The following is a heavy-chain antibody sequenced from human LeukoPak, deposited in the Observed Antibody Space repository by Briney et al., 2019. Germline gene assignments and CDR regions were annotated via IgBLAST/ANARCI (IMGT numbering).Heavy chain of an antibody. CDR3: ARSSRGYCSSTSCSSPGYYYYMDV. CDR1: GYTFTSYG. D-gene: IGHD2-2*01. V-gene: IGHV1-18*01. Sequence: ASVKVSCKASGYTFTSYGISWVRQAPGQGLEWMGWISAYNGNTNYAQKLQGRVTMTTDTSTSTAYMELSSLRSEDTAVYYCARSSRGYCSSTSCSSPGYYYYMDVWGKGTTVTVSS. CDR2: ISAYNGNT. J-gene: IGHJ6*03.